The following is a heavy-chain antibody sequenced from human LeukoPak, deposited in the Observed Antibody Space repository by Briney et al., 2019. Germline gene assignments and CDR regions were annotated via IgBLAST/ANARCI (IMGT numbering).Heavy chain of an antibody. V-gene: IGHV1-8*01. Sequence: GASVKVSCKASGYAFTSYDINWVRQATGQGLEWMGWMNPNSGNTGYAQKFQGRVTMTRNTSISTAYMELSSLRSEDTAVYYCARADSSSWWGDYYYGMDVWGQGTTVTVSS. J-gene: IGHJ6*02. CDR2: MNPNSGNT. D-gene: IGHD6-13*01. CDR1: GYAFTSYD. CDR3: ARADSSSWWGDYYYGMDV.